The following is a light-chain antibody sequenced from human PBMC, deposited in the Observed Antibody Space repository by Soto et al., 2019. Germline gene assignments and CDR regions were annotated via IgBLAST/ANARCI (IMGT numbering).Light chain of an antibody. CDR3: QQRSNWPPIT. CDR1: QSVSSF. V-gene: IGKV3-11*01. J-gene: IGKJ5*01. CDR2: DAS. Sequence: EIVLTQSPATLSLSPGERATLSCRASQSVSSFLAWYQQKPGQAPRLLIYDASNRATGIPDRFTGSGSGTDFTITISSLEPEDFAVYYCQQRSNWPPITFGRGTRLELK.